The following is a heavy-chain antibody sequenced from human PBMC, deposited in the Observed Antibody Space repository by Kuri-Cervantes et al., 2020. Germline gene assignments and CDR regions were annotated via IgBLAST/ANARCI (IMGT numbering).Heavy chain of an antibody. CDR1: GCTISSYY. D-gene: IGHD2-15*01. V-gene: IGHV4-59*08. J-gene: IGHJ4*02. CDR3: ARAWKLGQGFDY. CDR2: IYYSGST. Sequence: SETLSLTCTVSGCTISSYYWSWIRQPPGKGLEWIGSIYYSGSTYYNPSLKSRVTISVDTSKNQFSLKLRSVTAAYTAMYYCARAWKLGQGFDYWGQGTLVTVSS.